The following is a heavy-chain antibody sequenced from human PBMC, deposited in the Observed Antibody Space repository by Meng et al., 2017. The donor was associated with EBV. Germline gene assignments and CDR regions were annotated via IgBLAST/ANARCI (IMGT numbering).Heavy chain of an antibody. CDR2: INPNSGGT. Sequence: QVQLWQSGAEVKKPGASVKVSWKASGYTFTGYYMHWVRQAPGQGLEWMGRINPNSGGTNYAQKFQGRVTMTRDTSISTAYMELSRLRSDDTAVYYCAKGADLAAAGTFWFDPWGQGTLVTVSS. J-gene: IGHJ5*02. CDR3: AKGADLAAAGTFWFDP. D-gene: IGHD6-13*01. CDR1: GYTFTGYY. V-gene: IGHV1-2*06.